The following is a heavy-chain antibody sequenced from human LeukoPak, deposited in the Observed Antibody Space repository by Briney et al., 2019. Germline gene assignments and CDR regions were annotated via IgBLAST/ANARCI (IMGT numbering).Heavy chain of an antibody. Sequence: PSETLSLTCTVSGGSISSGDYYWSWIRQHPGKGLEWIGYIYYGGSTYYNPSLKSRVTISVDTSKNQFSLKLISVTAADTAVYYCARGYQLLLYYWGQGTLVTVSS. CDR2: IYYGGST. D-gene: IGHD2-2*01. CDR1: GGSISSGDYY. J-gene: IGHJ4*02. CDR3: ARGYQLLLYY. V-gene: IGHV4-31*03.